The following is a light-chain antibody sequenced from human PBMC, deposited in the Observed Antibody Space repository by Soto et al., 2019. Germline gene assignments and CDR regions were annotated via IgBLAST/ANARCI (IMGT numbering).Light chain of an antibody. CDR2: YIS. CDR1: QSAGNF. CDR3: QQHNQWPIT. J-gene: IGKJ5*01. Sequence: EIAMTQSPATLSLSPGETASLSCGASQSAGNFLAWYQQKPGQAPRLLIYYISTRATGIPARFSGSGSGTEFTLTINSLKSEDSAVYYCQQHNQWPITFGQGTRLEIK. V-gene: IGKV3D-15*01.